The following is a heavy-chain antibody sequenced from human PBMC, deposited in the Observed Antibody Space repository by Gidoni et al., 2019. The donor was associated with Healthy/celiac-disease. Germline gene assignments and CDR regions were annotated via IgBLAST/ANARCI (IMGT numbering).Heavy chain of an antibody. CDR1: GFTFSSYG. CDR3: ARERWLQLTVDY. Sequence: QVQLVESGGGVVQPGRSLRLSCAASGFTFSSYGMQWVRQAPGKGLEWVAVISYDGSNRYYEDTEKGRFNISRDKSKKRLYLQMNRLRAEDAAVYYGARERWLQLTVDYWGQGTLVTVSS. CDR2: ISYDGSNR. J-gene: IGHJ4*02. D-gene: IGHD2-15*01. V-gene: IGHV3-30*03.